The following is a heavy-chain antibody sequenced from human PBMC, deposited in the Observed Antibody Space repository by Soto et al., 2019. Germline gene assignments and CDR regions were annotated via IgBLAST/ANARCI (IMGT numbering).Heavy chain of an antibody. V-gene: IGHV4-31*03. D-gene: IGHD1-1*01. CDR2: IYYSGST. Sequence: NPSETLSLTCTVSGGSIISGGYYWSWIRQHPGKGLEWIGYIYYSGSTYYNPSLKSRVTISVDTSKNQFSLKLSSVTAADTAVYYCARGGRVPPNWFDPWGQGTLVTVSS. CDR3: ARGGRVPPNWFDP. CDR1: GGSIISGGYY. J-gene: IGHJ5*02.